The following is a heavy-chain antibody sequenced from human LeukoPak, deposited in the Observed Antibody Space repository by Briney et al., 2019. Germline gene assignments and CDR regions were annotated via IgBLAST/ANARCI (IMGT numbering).Heavy chain of an antibody. J-gene: IGHJ4*02. CDR2: IRDSVSSI. Sequence: GGSLRLSCAASGFTFSTYSMNWVRQAPGKGLEWVSYIRDSVSSISDADSVKGRFTISRDNAKNSLFLQMNSLRDEDTAVYYCVRDNNFAFDYWGQGTLLTVSS. CDR1: GFTFSTYS. D-gene: IGHD2/OR15-2a*01. V-gene: IGHV3-48*02. CDR3: VRDNNFAFDY.